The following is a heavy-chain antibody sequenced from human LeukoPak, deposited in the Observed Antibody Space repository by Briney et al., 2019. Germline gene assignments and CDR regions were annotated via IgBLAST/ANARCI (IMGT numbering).Heavy chain of an antibody. V-gene: IGHV4-34*01. CDR2: INHSGST. Sequence: SETLSRTCAVYGGSFSGYYWSWIRQPPGKGLEWIGEINHSGSTNYNPSLKSRVTISVDTSKNQFSLKLSSVTAADTAVYYCARARREMVVVVAATRVWFDPWGQGTLVTVSS. CDR1: GGSFSGYY. CDR3: ARARREMVVVVAATRVWFDP. J-gene: IGHJ5*02. D-gene: IGHD2-15*01.